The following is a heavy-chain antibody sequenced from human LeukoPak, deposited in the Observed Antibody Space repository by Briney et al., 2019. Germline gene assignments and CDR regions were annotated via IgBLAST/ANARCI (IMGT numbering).Heavy chain of an antibody. J-gene: IGHJ4*02. D-gene: IGHD3-22*01. CDR2: INHSGST. CDR3: ARYYYDNSGYSDYCDQ. Sequence: SETESLICTVYGESNSGEYWRWIRQPPGKGLEWIAEINHSGSTNYNPSLKSRVTISVDTSKNQFSLKLSSVTAADTAVYYCARYYYDNSGYSDYCDQWGQGTLVTVSS. V-gene: IGHV4-34*01. CDR1: GESNSGEY.